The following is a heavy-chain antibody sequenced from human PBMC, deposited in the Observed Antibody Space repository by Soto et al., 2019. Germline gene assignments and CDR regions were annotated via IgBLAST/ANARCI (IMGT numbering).Heavy chain of an antibody. J-gene: IGHJ6*02. V-gene: IGHV3-33*01. Sequence: QVQLVESGGGVVQPGRSLRLSCAASGFTFSSYGMHWVRQAPGKGLEWVAVIWYDGSNKYYADSVKGRFTISRDNSKNTLYLQMNSLRAEDTAVYYCARDSDSSSWYGYYYYDMDVWGQGTTVTVSS. D-gene: IGHD6-13*01. CDR1: GFTFSSYG. CDR3: ARDSDSSSWYGYYYYDMDV. CDR2: IWYDGSNK.